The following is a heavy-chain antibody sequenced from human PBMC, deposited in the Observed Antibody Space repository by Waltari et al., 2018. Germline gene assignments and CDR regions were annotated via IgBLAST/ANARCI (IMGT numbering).Heavy chain of an antibody. Sequence: QLQLQESGPGLVKPSETLSLTCTVSGGSISSSSYYWGWIRQPPGKGLEWIGSIYYSGSTSYNPSLKSRVTISVDTSKNQFSLKLSSVTAADTAVYYCARHAYYYDSSGSAFDIWGQGTMVTVSS. CDR3: ARHAYYYDSSGSAFDI. D-gene: IGHD3-22*01. CDR2: IYYSGST. J-gene: IGHJ3*02. V-gene: IGHV4-39*01. CDR1: GGSISSSSYY.